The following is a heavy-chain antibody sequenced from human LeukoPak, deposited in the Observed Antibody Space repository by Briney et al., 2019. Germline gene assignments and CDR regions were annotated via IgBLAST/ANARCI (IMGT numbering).Heavy chain of an antibody. V-gene: IGHV4-34*01. CDR1: GGSFSGCY. CDR2: INHSGST. CDR3: ARRMYYDILTGYYTPIDY. Sequence: SETLSLTCAVYGGSFSGCYWSWIRQPPGKGLEWIGEINHSGSTNYNPSLKSRVTISVDTSKNQFSLKLSSVTAADTAVYYCARRMYYDILTGYYTPIDYWGQGTLVTVSS. J-gene: IGHJ4*02. D-gene: IGHD3-9*01.